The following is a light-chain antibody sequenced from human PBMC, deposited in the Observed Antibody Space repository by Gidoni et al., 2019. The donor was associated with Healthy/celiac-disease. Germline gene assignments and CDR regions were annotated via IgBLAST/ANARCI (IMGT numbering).Light chain of an antibody. V-gene: IGKV1-39*01. Sequence: DIQMTQSPSSLSASVGDRVTMTCRASQSISSYLDWYQQKPGKAPKLLIYAASSLQSGVPSRFSGSGSGTDFTLTISSLQPEDVATYYCQQSYSTPFSFGQGTKLEIK. CDR2: AAS. CDR3: QQSYSTPFS. CDR1: QSISSY. J-gene: IGKJ2*03.